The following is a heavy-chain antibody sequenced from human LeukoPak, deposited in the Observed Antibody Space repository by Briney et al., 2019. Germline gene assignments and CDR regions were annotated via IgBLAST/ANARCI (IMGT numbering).Heavy chain of an antibody. CDR1: GYTFTSYG. D-gene: IGHD6-19*01. V-gene: IGHV1-18*01. CDR3: ARDSAFSGWYNFDY. J-gene: IGHJ4*02. CDR2: ISAYNGNT. Sequence: ASVKVSCEASGYTFTSYGISWVRQAPGQGLEWMGWISAYNGNTNYAQKLQGRVTMTTDTSTSTAYMELRSLRSDDTAVYYCARDSAFSGWYNFDYWGQGTLVTVSS.